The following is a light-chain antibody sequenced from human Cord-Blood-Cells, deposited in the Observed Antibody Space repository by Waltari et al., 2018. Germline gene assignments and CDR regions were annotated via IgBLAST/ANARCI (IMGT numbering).Light chain of an antibody. Sequence: QSLLPQPPSPSGTPGRRVPISCSGRSSNIRRNTVTWYQQLPRTPPTLLFSLTNQRPSRVTDQFSCSKSGSSPSLAIGGVQSEDETYYYCAAWDDSLNGVVFGGGTKVTVV. V-gene: IGLV1-44*01. CDR1: SSNIRRNT. CDR3: AAWDDSLNGVV. CDR2: LTN. J-gene: IGLJ2*01.